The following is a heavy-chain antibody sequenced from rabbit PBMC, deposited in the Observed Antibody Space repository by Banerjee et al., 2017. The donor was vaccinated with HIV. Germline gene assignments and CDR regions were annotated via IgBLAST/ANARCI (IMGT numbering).Heavy chain of an antibody. CDR3: ARDWADSNGYSYAYDLNL. J-gene: IGHJ4*01. CDR2: INAGSGST. CDR1: GLDFSSGYD. D-gene: IGHD6-1*01. V-gene: IGHV1S45*01. Sequence: QEQLVESGGGLVQPEGSLTVTCKASGLDFSSGYDMCWVRQAPGKGLEWIGWINAGSGSTYYASWVNGRFSISKTSSTTVTLQMTSLTAADTATYFCARDWADSNGYSYAYDLNLWGQGTLVTVS.